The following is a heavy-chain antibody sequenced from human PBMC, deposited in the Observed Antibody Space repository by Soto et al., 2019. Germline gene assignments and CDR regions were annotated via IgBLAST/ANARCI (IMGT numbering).Heavy chain of an antibody. Sequence: GGSLRLSCAASGFTFSRHGMNWVRQAPGQGLQWVSYISTSSSTIFYADSVKGRFTISRDNAKNSLYLQMNSLSDEDTAVYYCARVFHDYGDYLRPDDYWGQGSLVTVSS. D-gene: IGHD4-17*01. J-gene: IGHJ4*02. CDR3: ARVFHDYGDYLRPDDY. V-gene: IGHV3-48*02. CDR1: GFTFSRHG. CDR2: ISTSSSTI.